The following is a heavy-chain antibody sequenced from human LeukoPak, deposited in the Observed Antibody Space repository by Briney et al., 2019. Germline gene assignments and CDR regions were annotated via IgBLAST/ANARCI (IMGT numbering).Heavy chain of an antibody. V-gene: IGHV3-11*01. CDR2: IGPSGNFI. CDR1: GFSFSDFY. J-gene: IGHJ4*02. Sequence: GGSLRLSCEASGFSFSDFYMSWLRQPPGKGLESISYIGPSGNFINYADSVKGRFTISRDNAKKSLYLQINSLRAEDTAVYYCSRDPRVLDYWGQGTLVTVSS. CDR3: SRDPRVLDY.